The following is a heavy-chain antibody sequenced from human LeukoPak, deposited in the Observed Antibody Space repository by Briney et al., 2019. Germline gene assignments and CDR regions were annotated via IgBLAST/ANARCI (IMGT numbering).Heavy chain of an antibody. D-gene: IGHD7-27*01. CDR3: ARDNWGSADY. CDR1: GGSISSYY. CDR2: IYYSGST. J-gene: IGHJ4*02. V-gene: IGHV4-59*01. Sequence: SETLSLTCTVSGGSISSYYWSWIRQPPGKGLEWIGYIYYSGSTNYNPSLKSRVTILVDTSKNQFSLKLSSVTAADPAVYYCARDNWGSADYWGQGTLVTVSS.